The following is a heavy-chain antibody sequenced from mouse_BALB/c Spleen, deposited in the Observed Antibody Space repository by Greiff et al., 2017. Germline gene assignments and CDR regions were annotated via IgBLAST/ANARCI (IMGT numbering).Heavy chain of an antibody. J-gene: IGHJ4*01. CDR3: NAPPSYGTPYYAMDY. D-gene: IGHD1-1*01. CDR2: IDPENGDT. V-gene: IGHV14-4*02. CDR1: GFNIKDYY. Sequence: EVQLQQSGAELVRSGASVKLSCTASGFNIKDYYMHWVKQRPEQGLEWIGWIDPENGDTEYAPKFQGKATMTADTSSNTAYLQLSSLTSEDTAVYYCNAPPSYGTPYYAMDYWGQGTSVTVSS.